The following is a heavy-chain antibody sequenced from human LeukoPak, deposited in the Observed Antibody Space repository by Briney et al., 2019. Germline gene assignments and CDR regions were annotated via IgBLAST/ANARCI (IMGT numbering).Heavy chain of an antibody. J-gene: IGHJ5*02. V-gene: IGHV3-48*01. Sequence: GGSLRLSCAASGFSLSSYSMDWFRQTPGKGLEWISYISSSSNTIYYADSVEGRFTISRDNAKNAPYLQMNNLRAEDSAVYFCARDINYCTPTLCHRNWFDPWGQGTLVTVSS. CDR2: ISSSSNTI. D-gene: IGHD2-8*01. CDR1: GFSLSSYS. CDR3: ARDINYCTPTLCHRNWFDP.